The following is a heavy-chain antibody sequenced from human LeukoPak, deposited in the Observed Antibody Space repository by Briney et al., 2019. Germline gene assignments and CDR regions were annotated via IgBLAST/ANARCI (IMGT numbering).Heavy chain of an antibody. J-gene: IGHJ3*02. CDR2: IIPIFGTA. V-gene: IGHV1-69*13. Sequence: SMRVSCKASGGTFSSYAISWVRQAPGQGLEWMGGIIPIFGTANYAQKFQGRVTITADESTSTAYMELSSLRSEDTAVYYCASSHLVYDYGGPDAFDIWGQGTMVTVSS. CDR3: ASSHLVYDYGGPDAFDI. D-gene: IGHD4-23*01. CDR1: GGTFSSYA.